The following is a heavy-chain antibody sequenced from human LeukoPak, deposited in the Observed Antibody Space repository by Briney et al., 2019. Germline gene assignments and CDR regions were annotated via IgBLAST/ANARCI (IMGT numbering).Heavy chain of an antibody. Sequence: GGSLRLSCAASGFTFSNAYMNWARQAPGKGLEWVGRIKPITDGETTEYAAPVKDRFSISRDDSKSMMYLQMNSLKTEDTAVYYCITPLPYSAQGGQGTLVTVSS. CDR2: IKPITDGETT. CDR1: GFTFSNAY. D-gene: IGHD2-21*01. CDR3: ITPLPYSAQ. J-gene: IGHJ4*02. V-gene: IGHV3-15*07.